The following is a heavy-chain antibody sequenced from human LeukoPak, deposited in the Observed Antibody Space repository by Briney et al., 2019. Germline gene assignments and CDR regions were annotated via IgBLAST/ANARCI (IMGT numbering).Heavy chain of an antibody. CDR3: IGSGGWRGY. CDR1: GYTFSRDW. D-gene: IGHD1-26*01. J-gene: IGHJ4*02. Sequence: PWGTLSLSCVDSGYTFSRDWRHWVRQAPGRGLEWVSHIASDGSTVYADSVKGRFTISRDNAKDTVYLQMNSLRVEDTAVYYCIGSGGWRGYWGQRTLVTVSS. CDR2: IASDGST. V-gene: IGHV3-74*01.